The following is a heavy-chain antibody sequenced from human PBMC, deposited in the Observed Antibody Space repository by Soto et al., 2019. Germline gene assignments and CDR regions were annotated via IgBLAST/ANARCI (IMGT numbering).Heavy chain of an antibody. V-gene: IGHV1-18*04. CDR3: ARDAPSYXSSGYPTPSGYYYYGMDV. Sequence: ASVKVSCKASGYTFTSCGISWVRQAPGQGLEWMGWISAYNGNTNYAQKLQGRVTMTTDTSTSTAYMELRSLRSDDTAVYYCARDAPSYXSSGYPTPSGYYYYGMDVWGQGTTVTAP. D-gene: IGHD3-22*01. CDR1: GYTFTSCG. CDR2: ISAYNGNT. J-gene: IGHJ6*02.